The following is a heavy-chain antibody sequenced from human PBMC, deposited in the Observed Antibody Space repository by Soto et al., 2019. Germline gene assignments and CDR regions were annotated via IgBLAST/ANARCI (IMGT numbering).Heavy chain of an antibody. Sequence: GGSLRLSCAASVFTFSSYAMSWVRQAPGKGLEWVSAISGSGGSTYYADSVKGRFTISRDNSKNTLYLQMNSLRAEDTAVYYCAKGYRYDSSGYYLDYWGQGPLVTVS. V-gene: IGHV3-23*01. J-gene: IGHJ4*02. CDR3: AKGYRYDSSGYYLDY. D-gene: IGHD3-22*01. CDR1: VFTFSSYA. CDR2: ISGSGGST.